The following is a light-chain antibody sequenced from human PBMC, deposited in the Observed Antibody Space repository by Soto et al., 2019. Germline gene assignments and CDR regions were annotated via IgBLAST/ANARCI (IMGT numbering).Light chain of an antibody. CDR1: QSVNNY. Sequence: EIVLTQSPATLSLSPGERATLSCRASQSVNNYLAWYQQRPGQAPRLLIYDASNRATGIPARFSGSGSGTDFTLTISSLQAEDVAVYYCQQYYSTPPTFGGGTKVEIK. J-gene: IGKJ4*01. CDR3: QQYYSTPPT. CDR2: DAS. V-gene: IGKV3-11*01.